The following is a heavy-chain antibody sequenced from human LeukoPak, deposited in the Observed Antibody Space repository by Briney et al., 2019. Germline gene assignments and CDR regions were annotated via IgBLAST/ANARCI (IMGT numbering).Heavy chain of an antibody. J-gene: IGHJ6*03. Sequence: GGSLRLSCAASGFTFSSYSMNWVRQAPGKGLEWVSSISSSSSYINYADSVKGRFTISRDNAKNSLYLQMNSLRAEDTAVYYCASRTYYYYYMDVWGKGTTVTVSS. CDR3: ASRTYYYYYMDV. CDR2: ISSSSSYI. V-gene: IGHV3-21*01. CDR1: GFTFSSYS.